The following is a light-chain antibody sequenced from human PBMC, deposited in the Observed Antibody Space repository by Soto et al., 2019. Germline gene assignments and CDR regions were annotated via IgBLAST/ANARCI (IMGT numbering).Light chain of an antibody. CDR3: PQYNTYPRT. Sequence: DIQMTQSPSALSAYVGDRVTITCRASQGIRHDLGWYHQKPGKAPKRLIYSASSLESGVPSRFSGSGSGTEFSLTIITFQPYDFTTYDCPQYNTYPRTFGQGTKVDI. V-gene: IGKV1-17*01. J-gene: IGKJ1*01. CDR1: QGIRHD. CDR2: SAS.